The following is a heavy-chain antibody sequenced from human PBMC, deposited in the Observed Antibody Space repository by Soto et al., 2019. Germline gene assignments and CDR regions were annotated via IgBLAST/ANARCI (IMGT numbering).Heavy chain of an antibody. V-gene: IGHV2-26*01. CDR2: IFSNDEK. CDR3: ARILVSSGYYLPTYYFDY. CDR1: GFSLSNARMG. D-gene: IGHD3-22*01. Sequence: SGPTLVNPTETLTLTCTVSGFSLSNARMGVSWIRQPPGKALEWLAHIFSNDEKSYSTSLKSRLTISKDTSKSQVVLTMTNMDPVDTATYYCARILVSSGYYLPTYYFDYWGQGTLVTVSS. J-gene: IGHJ4*02.